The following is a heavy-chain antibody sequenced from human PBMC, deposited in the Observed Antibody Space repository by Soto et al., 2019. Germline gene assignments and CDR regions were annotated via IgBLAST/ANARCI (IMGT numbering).Heavy chain of an antibody. CDR3: ARDWLTRSFDY. D-gene: IGHD6-19*01. CDR1: GFSFSTFG. V-gene: IGHV3-33*01. J-gene: IGHJ4*02. Sequence: QVQLVESGGGVVQPGRSLRLSCAASGFSFSTFGMHWISQAPGKGLEWVAVISYDGSNKYYADSAKGRFTISRDTSKNTVFLQMNSLRAEDTAVYYCARDWLTRSFDYWGQGTLVTVSS. CDR2: ISYDGSNK.